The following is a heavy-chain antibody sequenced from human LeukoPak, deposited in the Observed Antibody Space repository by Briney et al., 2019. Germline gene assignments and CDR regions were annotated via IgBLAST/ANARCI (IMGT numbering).Heavy chain of an antibody. Sequence: GGSLRLSCVASGFTFDDYAMHWVRQAPGKGLEWVSGISWNSGSIGYADSVKGRFTISRDNAKNSLYLQMNSLRAEDTALYYCAKDVGDYDYFDYWGQGTLVTVSS. CDR1: GFTFDDYA. J-gene: IGHJ4*02. CDR2: ISWNSGSI. CDR3: AKDVGDYDYFDY. D-gene: IGHD4-17*01. V-gene: IGHV3-9*01.